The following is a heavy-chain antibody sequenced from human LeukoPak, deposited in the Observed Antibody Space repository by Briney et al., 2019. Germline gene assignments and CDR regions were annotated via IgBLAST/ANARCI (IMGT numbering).Heavy chain of an antibody. D-gene: IGHD3-10*01. CDR2: ISNNGGSI. CDR1: GFTFSDYA. J-gene: IGHJ4*02. V-gene: IGHV3-64*01. Sequence: GGSLRLSCAASGFTFSDYAMHWVRQAPGKELEYVSAISNNGGSIHYANSVKGRFTISRDNSKNTLYLQMDSLRAEDMAVYYCAREFRGVTRYFDYWGQGTLVTVSS. CDR3: AREFRGVTRYFDY.